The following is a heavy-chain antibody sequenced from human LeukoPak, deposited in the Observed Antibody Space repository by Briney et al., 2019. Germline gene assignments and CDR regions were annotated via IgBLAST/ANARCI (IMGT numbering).Heavy chain of an antibody. D-gene: IGHD2-15*01. Sequence: PGGSLRLSCAASGFMFNSYGMHWVRQAPGKGLEWVAFIQYDGNKKYYADSVKGRFTISRDNSKNTLYLQMNSLKTEDTAVYYCAKDLVGYCSGGSCYTPAYWGQGTLVTVSS. V-gene: IGHV3-30*02. CDR1: GFMFNSYG. J-gene: IGHJ4*02. CDR3: AKDLVGYCSGGSCYTPAY. CDR2: IQYDGNKK.